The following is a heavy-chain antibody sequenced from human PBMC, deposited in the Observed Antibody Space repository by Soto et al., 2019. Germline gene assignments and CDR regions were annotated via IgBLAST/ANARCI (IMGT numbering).Heavy chain of an antibody. CDR2: INHSGST. J-gene: IGHJ6*02. Sequence: SKALSLTCVVYVGSFSGYYWSWLRQPRWKALEWMGEINHSGSTNYNPSLKRRVTISVDTSKNQFPLKLSSVTAADTAVYYCARERITMVRGVIIKSPNYYYGMDVWGQGTTVTVS. D-gene: IGHD3-10*01. CDR1: VGSFSGYY. CDR3: ARERITMVRGVIIKSPNYYYGMDV. V-gene: IGHV4-34*01.